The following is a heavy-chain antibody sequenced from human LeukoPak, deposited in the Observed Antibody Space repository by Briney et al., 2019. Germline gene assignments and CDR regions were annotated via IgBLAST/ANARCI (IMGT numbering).Heavy chain of an antibody. Sequence: PSETQSLTCTVSGGSISSYYWGWIRQPPGKGLEWIGSIYHSGSTYYNPSLKSRVTISVDTSKNQFSLKLSSVTAADTAVYYCAKPRDYYHMDVWGKGTTVTVSS. CDR3: AKPRDYYHMDV. J-gene: IGHJ6*03. CDR1: GGSISSYY. CDR2: IYHSGST. V-gene: IGHV4-38-2*02.